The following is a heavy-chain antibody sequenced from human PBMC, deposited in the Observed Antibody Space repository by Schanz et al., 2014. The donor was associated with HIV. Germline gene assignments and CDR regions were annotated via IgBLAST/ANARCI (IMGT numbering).Heavy chain of an antibody. CDR3: ARHLHFGYDHGGSFDP. D-gene: IGHD5-12*01. Sequence: EEKLLESGGGLVQPGGSLRLSCAAAGFIFTDYAMSWVRQAPGKGLEWVSGLSGSGDNTQYADSVKGRFTISRDTSKNTLLLQISGLRIDDTAVYYCARHLHFGYDHGGSFDPWGQGTLVTVSP. V-gene: IGHV3-23*01. J-gene: IGHJ5*02. CDR2: LSGSGDNT. CDR1: GFIFTDYA.